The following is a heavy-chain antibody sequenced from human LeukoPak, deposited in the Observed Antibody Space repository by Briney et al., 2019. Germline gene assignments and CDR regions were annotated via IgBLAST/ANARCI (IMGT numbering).Heavy chain of an antibody. V-gene: IGHV1-8*01. CDR2: MNPNSGNT. D-gene: IGHD6-13*01. CDR3: ARAGRYSRTTDY. CDR1: GYTFTSYD. Sequence: ASVKVSCKASGYTFTSYDINWVRQATGQGLEWMGWMNPNSGNTGYAQKFQCRVTMTRNTSISTAYMELSSLRSEDTAVYYCARAGRYSRTTDYWGQGTLVTVSS. J-gene: IGHJ4*02.